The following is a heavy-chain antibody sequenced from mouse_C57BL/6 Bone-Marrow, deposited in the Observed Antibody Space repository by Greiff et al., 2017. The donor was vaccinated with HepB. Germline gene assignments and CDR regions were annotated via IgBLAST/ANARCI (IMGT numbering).Heavy chain of an antibody. V-gene: IGHV5-9-1*02. CDR2: ISSGGDYI. CDR1: GFTFSSYA. CDR3: TRRTYSKGFAY. D-gene: IGHD2-5*01. J-gene: IGHJ3*01. Sequence: EVQRVESGEGLVKPGGSLKLSCAASGFTFSSYAMSWVRQTPEKRLEWVAYISSGGDYIYYADTVKGRFTISRDNARNTLYLQMSSLKSEDTAMYYCTRRTYSKGFAYWGQGTLVTVSA.